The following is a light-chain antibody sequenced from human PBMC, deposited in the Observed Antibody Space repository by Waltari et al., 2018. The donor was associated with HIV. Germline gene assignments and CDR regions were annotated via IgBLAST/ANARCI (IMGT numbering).Light chain of an antibody. J-gene: IGLJ2*01. V-gene: IGLV1-44*01. Sequence: QPVLTQPPSASTTPGQSVLTSCSATYSNVGKHFLSWFQQVPGGAPKLVIYRNDGRPSGVPDRFSGAKSGSSATLAISGLQSDDEADYYCSSYAGPNHLLFGGGTRLTVL. CDR2: RND. CDR3: SSYAGPNHLL. CDR1: YSNVGKHF.